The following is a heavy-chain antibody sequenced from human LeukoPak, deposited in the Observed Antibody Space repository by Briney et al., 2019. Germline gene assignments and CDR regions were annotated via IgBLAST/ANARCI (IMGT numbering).Heavy chain of an antibody. J-gene: IGHJ4*02. D-gene: IGHD4-23*01. CDR3: ARGLGGGNSICFDY. CDR1: GGSFSDYY. Sequence: SETLSLTCAVCGGSFSDYYWSWIRQPPGKGLEGSGEINHSGITNYNPSLKSRVTISLDTSKNQLSLKLTSVTAADTAVYYCARGLGGGNSICFDYWGQGTLVTVSS. V-gene: IGHV4-34*01. CDR2: INHSGIT.